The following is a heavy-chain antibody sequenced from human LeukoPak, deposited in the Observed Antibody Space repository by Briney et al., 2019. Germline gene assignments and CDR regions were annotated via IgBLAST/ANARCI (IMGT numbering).Heavy chain of an antibody. CDR3: VRGGGRGDYNERYYFDY. CDR2: ISSSGSTI. CDR1: GLIVSDYE. J-gene: IGHJ4*02. V-gene: IGHV3-48*03. Sequence: PGGSLRLSCAASGLIVSDYEMSWVRQAPGKGLEWISYISSSGSTIFYSDSVKGRFTISRDNAKSSLHLQMKSLRAEDTAVYYCVRGGGRGDYNERYYFDYWGQGTLVTVSS. D-gene: IGHD3-22*01.